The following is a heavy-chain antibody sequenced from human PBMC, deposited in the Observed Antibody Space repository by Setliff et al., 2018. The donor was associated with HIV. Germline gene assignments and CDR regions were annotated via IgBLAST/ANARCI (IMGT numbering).Heavy chain of an antibody. CDR1: GFTFSNYW. J-gene: IGHJ3*02. Sequence: GGSLRLSCAASGFTFSNYWMNWVRQAPGKGLEWVANIKQDGNEKYYVDSVKGRFIISRDTAYMELTSLRSEDTAVYYCATRTYDSSGYLRSRVSGAAFDIWGQGTMVTVSS. D-gene: IGHD3-22*01. CDR2: IKQDGNEK. V-gene: IGHV3-7*03. CDR3: ATRTYDSSGYLRSRVSGAAFDI.